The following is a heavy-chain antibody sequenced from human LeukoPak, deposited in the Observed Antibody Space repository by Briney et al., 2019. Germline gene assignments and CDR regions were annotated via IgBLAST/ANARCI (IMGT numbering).Heavy chain of an antibody. CDR1: GFTFSSYS. CDR2: ISSSSSYI. V-gene: IGHV3-21*01. CDR3: ARSWIRANLDY. Sequence: GGSLRLSCAASGFTFSSYSMNWVRQAPGKGLEWVSSISSSSSYIYYADSVKGRFTISRDNAKDSLYLQMNSLRAEDTAVYYCARSWIRANLDYWGQGTLVTVSS. J-gene: IGHJ4*02. D-gene: IGHD5-18*01.